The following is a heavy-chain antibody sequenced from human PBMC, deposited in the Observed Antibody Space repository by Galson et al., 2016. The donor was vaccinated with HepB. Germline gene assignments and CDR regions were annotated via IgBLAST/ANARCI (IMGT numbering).Heavy chain of an antibody. CDR1: GYSFTRYG. V-gene: IGHV1-18*01. J-gene: IGHJ6*02. CDR2: ISPYNGNA. D-gene: IGHD4-17*01. Sequence: VKVSCKASGYSFTRYGITWVRQAPGQGLEWLGWISPYNGNANYAQKFQGRVTMTRDTSTSTAYMELRSLRYDDTAVYYCATYPSYGDYGGYYYGMDVWGRGTTVTVSS. CDR3: ATYPSYGDYGGYYYGMDV.